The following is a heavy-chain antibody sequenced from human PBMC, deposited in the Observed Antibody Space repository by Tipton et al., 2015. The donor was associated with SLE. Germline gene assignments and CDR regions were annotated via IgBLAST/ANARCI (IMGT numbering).Heavy chain of an antibody. CDR1: GFTFSSYG. J-gene: IGHJ6*02. D-gene: IGHD3-16*01. V-gene: IGHV3-30*02. Sequence: SLRLSCAASGFTFSSYGMHWVRQAPGKGLEWVAFIRYDGSNKYYADSVKGRFTISRDNSKNTLYLQMNSLRAEDTTVYYCAKDGARGYYYYGMDVWGHGTTVTISS. CDR2: IRYDGSNK. CDR3: AKDGARGYYYYGMDV.